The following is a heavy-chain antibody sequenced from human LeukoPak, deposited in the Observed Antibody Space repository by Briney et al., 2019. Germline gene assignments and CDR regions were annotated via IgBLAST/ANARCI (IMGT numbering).Heavy chain of an antibody. V-gene: IGHV3-7*01. J-gene: IGHJ4*02. CDR1: GFTFSSHW. CDR2: IKQDGSDK. CDR3: ARELTTGATHDY. Sequence: GGSLRLSCAPSGFTFSSHWMSWGGQAPGKGLEGVANIKQDGSDKYYVDSVKGRFTISRDNAQNSLYLQMNSLRAEDTAVYYCARELTTGATHDYWGQGTLVTVSS. D-gene: IGHD4-17*01.